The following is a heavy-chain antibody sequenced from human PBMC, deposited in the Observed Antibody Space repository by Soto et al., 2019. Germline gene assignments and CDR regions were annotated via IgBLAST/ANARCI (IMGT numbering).Heavy chain of an antibody. Sequence: QVQLVQSGAEEKKPGASVKVSCKASGYTFTNYAIHWVRQAPGQRLDYMGWINAGNGNTKYSQKFQGRVTFTRDTSARTAYMELSSLTSEDTAVYYCASFLGAVAENHWGQGTLVTVSS. V-gene: IGHV1-3*05. CDR2: INAGNGNT. J-gene: IGHJ5*02. CDR3: ASFLGAVAENH. D-gene: IGHD6-19*01. CDR1: GYTFTNYA.